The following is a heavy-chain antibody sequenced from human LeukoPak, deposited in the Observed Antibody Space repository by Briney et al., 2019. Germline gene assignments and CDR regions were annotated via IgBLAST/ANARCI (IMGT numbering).Heavy chain of an antibody. CDR2: INHSGST. J-gene: IGHJ4*02. V-gene: IGHV4-34*01. CDR1: GGSFSGYY. D-gene: IGHD3-22*01. Sequence: SETLSLTCAVYGGSFSGYYWSWIRQPPGKGLEWIGEINHSGSTNYNPSLKSRVTISVDTSKNQFSLKLSSVTAADTAVYYCARVGSYYDSSGYYYFPYWGQGTLVTVSS. CDR3: ARVGSYYDSSGYYYFPY.